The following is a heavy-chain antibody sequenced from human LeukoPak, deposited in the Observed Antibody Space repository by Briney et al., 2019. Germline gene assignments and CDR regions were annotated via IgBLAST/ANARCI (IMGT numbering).Heavy chain of an antibody. CDR2: INPSGGST. J-gene: IGHJ4*02. D-gene: IGHD2-21*02. CDR3: ARVSGGDADRVRFDY. CDR1: GYTFTSYY. V-gene: IGHV1-46*01. Sequence: ASVKVSCKASGYTFTSYYMHWVRQAPGQGLEWMGIINPSGGSTSYAQKFQGRVTMTRDTSTSTVYMELSSLRSGDTAVYYCARVSGGDADRVRFDYWGQGTLVTVSS.